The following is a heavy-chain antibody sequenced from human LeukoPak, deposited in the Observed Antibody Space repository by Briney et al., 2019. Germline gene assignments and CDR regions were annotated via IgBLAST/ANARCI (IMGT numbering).Heavy chain of an antibody. D-gene: IGHD3-22*01. CDR3: ARDAYSSGYYRWFY. CDR2: IYYSGST. CDR1: GGSISSSSYY. J-gene: IGHJ4*02. Sequence: SETLSLTCTVSGGSISSSSYYWGWIRQPPGKGLEWIGSIYYSGSTYYNPSLKSRVTISVDTSKNQFSLKLSSVTAADTAVYYCARDAYSSGYYRWFYWGQGTLVTVSS. V-gene: IGHV4-39*07.